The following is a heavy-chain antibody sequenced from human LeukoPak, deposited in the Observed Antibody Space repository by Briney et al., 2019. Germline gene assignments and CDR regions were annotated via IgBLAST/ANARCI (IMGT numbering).Heavy chain of an antibody. Sequence: ASVKVSCKASGYTFTSYDINWVRQATGQGLEWMGWMNPNSGNTGYAQKFQGRVTMTRNTSISTAHMELSSLRSEDTAVYYCARGRRISSGYLPFDYWGQGTLVTVSS. D-gene: IGHD3-22*01. CDR3: ARGRRISSGYLPFDY. CDR2: MNPNSGNT. CDR1: GYTFTSYD. J-gene: IGHJ4*02. V-gene: IGHV1-8*01.